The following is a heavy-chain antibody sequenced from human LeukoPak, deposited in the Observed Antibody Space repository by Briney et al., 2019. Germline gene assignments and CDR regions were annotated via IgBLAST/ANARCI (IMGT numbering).Heavy chain of an antibody. Sequence: EASVKVSCKASGYTFSAYYMHWVRQAPGQGLEWMGWINLYSGDTRYSQKFQGRVTMTRDTSISTAYMELTRLRFDDTAVYYCARDPGIVDVAANKIDYWGQGTLVTVSS. CDR3: ARDPGIVDVAANKIDY. D-gene: IGHD2-15*01. CDR2: INLYSGDT. V-gene: IGHV1-2*02. J-gene: IGHJ4*02. CDR1: GYTFSAYY.